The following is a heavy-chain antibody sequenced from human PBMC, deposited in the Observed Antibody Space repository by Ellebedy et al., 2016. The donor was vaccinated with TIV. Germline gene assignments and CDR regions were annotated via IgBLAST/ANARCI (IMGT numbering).Heavy chain of an antibody. J-gene: IGHJ6*02. CDR1: GFNFSDYY. V-gene: IGHV3-11*01. Sequence: GGSLRLSCAGSGFNFSDYYMSWVRQAPGKGLEWLAYITSSGDIKYYTDSVKDRFTISRDNANSSLHLQMNRLRAEDTAVYYCTRDPGSTRFYYYYGMDVWGQGTTVTVSS. D-gene: IGHD2-2*01. CDR3: TRDPGSTRFYYYYGMDV. CDR2: ITSSGDIK.